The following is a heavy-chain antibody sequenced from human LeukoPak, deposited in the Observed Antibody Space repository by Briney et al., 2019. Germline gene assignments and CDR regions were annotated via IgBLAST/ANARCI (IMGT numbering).Heavy chain of an antibody. D-gene: IGHD6-13*01. CDR3: ARDGVRIADAFDI. CDR1: GGTFSSYA. Sequence: SVKVSCKASGGTFSSYAISWGRQAPGQGLGWMGRIIPILGIANYAQKFQGRVTITADKSTSTAYMELSSLRSEDTAVYYCARDGVRIADAFDIWGQGTMVTVSS. J-gene: IGHJ3*02. V-gene: IGHV1-69*04. CDR2: IIPILGIA.